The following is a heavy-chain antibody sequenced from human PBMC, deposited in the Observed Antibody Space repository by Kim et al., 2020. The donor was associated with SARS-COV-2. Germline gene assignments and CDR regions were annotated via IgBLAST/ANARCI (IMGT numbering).Heavy chain of an antibody. CDR3: ARDSSMVRGVIIYYYYGMDG. V-gene: IGHV4-34*01. D-gene: IGHD3-10*01. Sequence: SETLSLTCAVYGGSFSGYYWSWIRQPPGKGLEWIGEINHSGSTNYNPSLKSRVTISVDTSKNQFSLKLSSVTAADTAVYYCARDSSMVRGVIIYYYYGMDGWGQGTTVTVSS. J-gene: IGHJ6*02. CDR1: GGSFSGYY. CDR2: INHSGST.